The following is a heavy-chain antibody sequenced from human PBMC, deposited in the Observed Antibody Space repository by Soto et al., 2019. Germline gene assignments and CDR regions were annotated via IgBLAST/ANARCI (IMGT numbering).Heavy chain of an antibody. Sequence: QLQLQESGPGLVKPSETLSLTCTVSGGSISSSSYYWGWIRQPPGKGLEWIGSIYYSGSTYYNPSRKSRVTISVDTSKNQFSLKLSSVTAADTAVYYCARHSRIAVAGIFDYWGQGTLVTVSS. V-gene: IGHV4-39*01. J-gene: IGHJ4*02. CDR3: ARHSRIAVAGIFDY. CDR1: GGSISSSSYY. CDR2: IYYSGST. D-gene: IGHD6-19*01.